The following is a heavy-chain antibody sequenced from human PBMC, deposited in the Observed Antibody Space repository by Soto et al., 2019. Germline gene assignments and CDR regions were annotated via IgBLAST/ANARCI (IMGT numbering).Heavy chain of an antibody. CDR2: IYYSGST. CDR3: ASHDYAHYGIDV. CDR1: GGSISSDGYS. Sequence: PSETLSLTCAVSGGSISSDGYSWSWIRQPPGKGLEWIGYIYYSGSTYYNPSLKSRVTISVDTSKNQFSLKLSSVTAADTAVYYCASHDYAHYGIDVWGQGTTVTVSS. J-gene: IGHJ6*02. D-gene: IGHD4-17*01. V-gene: IGHV4-30-2*05.